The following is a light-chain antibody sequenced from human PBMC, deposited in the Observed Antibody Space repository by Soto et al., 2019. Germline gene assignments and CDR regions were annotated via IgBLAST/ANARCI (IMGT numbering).Light chain of an antibody. Sequence: EIVLTQSPGTLSLSPGERATLSCRASQSVSGTFLAWYQQKPSQAPRLVIYDASTSSTGIPNMFSVSGSGRDFTLTVSRLEPEEFAVYCCQHYGISHQAFGQGTNVEIK. CDR3: QHYGISHQA. V-gene: IGKV3-20*01. CDR1: QSVSGTF. CDR2: DAS. J-gene: IGKJ1*01.